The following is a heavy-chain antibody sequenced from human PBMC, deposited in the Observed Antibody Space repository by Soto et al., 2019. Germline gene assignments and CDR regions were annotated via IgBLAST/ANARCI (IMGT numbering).Heavy chain of an antibody. V-gene: IGHV5-51*01. CDR1: GYSFTSYW. CDR3: FITMVRGVSWYYGMDV. CDR2: IYPGDSDT. Sequence: GESLKISCKGSGYSFTSYWIGWVRQMPGKGLEWMGIIYPGDSDTRYSPSFQGQVTISADKSIGTAYLQGSSLKASDTAMYYCFITMVRGVSWYYGMDVWGQGTTVTVSS. D-gene: IGHD3-10*01. J-gene: IGHJ6*02.